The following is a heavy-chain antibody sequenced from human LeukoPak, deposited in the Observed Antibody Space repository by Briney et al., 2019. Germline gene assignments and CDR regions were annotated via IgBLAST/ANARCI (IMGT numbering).Heavy chain of an antibody. CDR1: GYSFTSYW. V-gene: IGHV5-51*01. CDR2: IYPGDSDT. D-gene: IGHD3-22*01. J-gene: IGHJ4*02. CDR3: ARPYYYDSSGSGRCYFDY. Sequence: GESLKISCKGSGYSFTSYWIGWVRQMPGKGLEWMGIIYPGDSDTRYSPSFQGQVTISADKSISTAYLQWSSLKASDTAMYYCARPYYYDSSGSGRCYFDYWGQGTLVTVSS.